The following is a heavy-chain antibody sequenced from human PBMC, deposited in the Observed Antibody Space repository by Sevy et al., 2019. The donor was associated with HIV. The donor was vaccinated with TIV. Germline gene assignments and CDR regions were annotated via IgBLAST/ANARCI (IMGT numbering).Heavy chain of an antibody. CDR1: GGSISSGDYY. Sequence: SETLSLTCTVSGGSISSGDYYWSWIRQPPGKGLEWIGYIYYSGSTYYNPSLKSRVTISVDTSKNQFSLKLSSVTAADTAVDYCAREPTPYYDFWSGRYGMDVWGQGTTVTVSS. CDR2: IYYSGST. CDR3: AREPTPYYDFWSGRYGMDV. J-gene: IGHJ6*02. V-gene: IGHV4-30-4*02. D-gene: IGHD3-3*01.